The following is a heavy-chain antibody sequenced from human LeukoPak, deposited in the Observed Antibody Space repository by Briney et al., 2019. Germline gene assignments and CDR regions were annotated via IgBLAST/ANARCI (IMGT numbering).Heavy chain of an antibody. CDR1: GGSFSGYY. Sequence: SETLSLTCAVYGGSFSGYYWSWIRQPPGKGLEWIGEINHSGSTNYNPSLKSRVTISVDTSKNQFSLKLSSVTAADTAVYYCARGRRITMVRARYYFDYSGQGTLVTVSS. J-gene: IGHJ4*02. CDR3: ARGRRITMVRARYYFDY. D-gene: IGHD3-10*01. V-gene: IGHV4-34*01. CDR2: INHSGST.